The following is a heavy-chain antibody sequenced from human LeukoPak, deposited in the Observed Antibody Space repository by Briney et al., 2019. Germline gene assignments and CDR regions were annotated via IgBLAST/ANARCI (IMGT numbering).Heavy chain of an antibody. J-gene: IGHJ4*02. V-gene: IGHV3-23*01. Sequence: GGSLRLSCAASGFTFNCAMRRVRQAPGKGLEGGASIISSGGSTYYSDSVKGRFTISRDNSKHTLYLQMNSLRAEDTAVYYCAKGQSGTYPRVHFDYWGQGTLVTVSS. D-gene: IGHD1-26*01. CDR3: AKGQSGTYPRVHFDY. CDR2: IISSGGST. CDR1: GFTFNCA.